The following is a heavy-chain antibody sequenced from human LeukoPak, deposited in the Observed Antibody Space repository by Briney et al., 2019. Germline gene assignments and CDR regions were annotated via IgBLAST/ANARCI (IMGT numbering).Heavy chain of an antibody. CDR2: ISYDGSNK. V-gene: IGHV3-30-3*01. CDR3: ASGLGRSMGYSSSWTDSGDYYFDY. Sequence: GGSLRLSCAASGFTFSSYAMHWVRQAPGKGLEWVAVISYDGSNKYYADSVKGRFTISRDNAKNSLYLQMNSLRAEDTAVYYCASGLGRSMGYSSSWTDSGDYYFDYWGQGTLVTVSS. J-gene: IGHJ4*02. CDR1: GFTFSSYA. D-gene: IGHD6-13*01.